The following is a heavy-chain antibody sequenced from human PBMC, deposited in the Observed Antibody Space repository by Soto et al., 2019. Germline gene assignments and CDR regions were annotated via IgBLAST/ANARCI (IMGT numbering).Heavy chain of an antibody. Sequence: QVQLVQSGAEVKKPGASVKVSCKASGYTFTSYDINWVRQATGQGLEWMGWMNPNSGNTGYAQKFQGRVTMTRNTSISTAYMELSSLRSEDTAVYDCARGRMIFAPYGMDVWGQGTTVTVSS. D-gene: IGHD3-3*01. CDR3: ARGRMIFAPYGMDV. CDR2: MNPNSGNT. J-gene: IGHJ6*02. V-gene: IGHV1-8*01. CDR1: GYTFTSYD.